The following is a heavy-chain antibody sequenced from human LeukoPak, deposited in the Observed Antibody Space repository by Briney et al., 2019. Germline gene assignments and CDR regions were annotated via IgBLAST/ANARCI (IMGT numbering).Heavy chain of an antibody. J-gene: IGHJ5*02. CDR1: GGSISSTNW. Sequence: PSGTLSLTCAVSGGSISSTNWWTWVRQPPGKGLEWIGEIYHGGSTNYNPSLKSRVTMSVDTSKNQFSLKLSSVTAADTAVYYCARDYVAQYSSSIYWFDPWGQGTLVTVSS. CDR2: IYHGGST. CDR3: ARDYVAQYSSSIYWFDP. V-gene: IGHV4-4*02. D-gene: IGHD6-6*01.